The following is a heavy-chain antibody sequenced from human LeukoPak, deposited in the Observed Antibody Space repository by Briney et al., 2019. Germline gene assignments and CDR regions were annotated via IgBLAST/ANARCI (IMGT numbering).Heavy chain of an antibody. V-gene: IGHV3-23*01. CDR2: ISGSGGST. D-gene: IGHD3-22*01. Sequence: ISGSGGSTYYADSVKGRFTISRDNSKNTLYLQMNSLRAEDTAVYYCAKIAGDDSSGYYYHYWGQGTLVTVSS. J-gene: IGHJ4*02. CDR3: AKIAGDDSSGYYYHY.